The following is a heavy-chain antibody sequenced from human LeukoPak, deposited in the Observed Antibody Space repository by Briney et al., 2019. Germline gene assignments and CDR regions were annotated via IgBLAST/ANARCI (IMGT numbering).Heavy chain of an antibody. CDR2: IYYSGST. D-gene: IGHD2-21*02. CDR3: ARVSGLLFDY. Sequence: SETLSLTCTVSGGSISSSSYYWGWIRQPPGKGLEWIGSIYYSGSTYYNPSLKSRVTISVDTSKNQFSLKLSSVTAADTAVYYCARVSGLLFDYWGQGTLVTVSS. V-gene: IGHV4-39*01. CDR1: GGSISSSSYY. J-gene: IGHJ4*02.